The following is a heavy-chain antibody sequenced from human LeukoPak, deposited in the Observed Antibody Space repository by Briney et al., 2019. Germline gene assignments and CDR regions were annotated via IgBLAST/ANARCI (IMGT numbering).Heavy chain of an antibody. J-gene: IGHJ4*02. CDR1: GFTFTDYY. CDR3: ARDQVPNDY. Sequence: KPGGSLRLSCAASGFTFTDYYMSWIRQAPGKGLEWLSYISGSSTNTNYADSVKGRFTISRDNAKNSLYLQMNSLRAEDTAVYYCARDQVPNDYWGQGTLVTVSS. D-gene: IGHD2-2*01. CDR2: ISGSSTNT. V-gene: IGHV3-11*06.